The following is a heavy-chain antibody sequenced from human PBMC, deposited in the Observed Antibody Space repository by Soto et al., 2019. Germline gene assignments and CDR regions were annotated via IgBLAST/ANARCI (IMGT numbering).Heavy chain of an antibody. J-gene: IGHJ4*02. Sequence: EVQLLQSGGGFVQPGGSLRLSCSASGFTFRSFSMAWVRQAPGKGLEWVSDISFDGQTTFYADSVKGRFTVSRDNSKKTLYLQMNSLRGEDTAIYYCATIEPNPAWCQGTLVTVSS. D-gene: IGHD2-8*01. CDR1: GFTFRSFS. CDR3: ATIEPNPA. CDR2: ISFDGQTT. V-gene: IGHV3-23*01.